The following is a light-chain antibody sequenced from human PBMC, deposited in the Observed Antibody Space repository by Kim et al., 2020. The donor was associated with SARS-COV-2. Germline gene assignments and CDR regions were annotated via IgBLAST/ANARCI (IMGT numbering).Light chain of an antibody. Sequence: SSELTQDPAVSVALGQTVRITCQGDSLRSYYATWYQQKPGQAPILFIYGKDNRPSGIPDRFSGSSSGNTASLTITGTQAGDEPDYYCNSRDTNDNVVFGG. CDR3: NSRDTNDNVV. V-gene: IGLV3-19*01. CDR1: SLRSYY. J-gene: IGLJ2*01. CDR2: GKD.